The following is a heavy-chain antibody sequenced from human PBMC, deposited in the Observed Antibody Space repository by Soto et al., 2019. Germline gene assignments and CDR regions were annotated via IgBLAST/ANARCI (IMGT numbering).Heavy chain of an antibody. CDR2: IAYSGDT. CDR3: ARDFERSAIGP. Sequence: SETLSLTCTVSGGSINTGGYFWTWIRQHPGKGLEWIGYIAYSGDTYYNPSLRSRVTISADTSENKFSLTLKSVTAADTAVYFCARDFERSAIGPWGQGTSVTVSS. D-gene: IGHD3-9*01. CDR1: GGSINTGGYF. V-gene: IGHV4-31*03. J-gene: IGHJ5*02.